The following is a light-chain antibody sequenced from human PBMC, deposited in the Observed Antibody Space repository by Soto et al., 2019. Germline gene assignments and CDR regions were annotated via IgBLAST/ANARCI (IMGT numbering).Light chain of an antibody. CDR2: EVS. Sequence: QSALTQPASVSGSPGQSITISCTGTSSEVGGYNYVSWYQQHPGKAPKLMIYEVSNWPSGVSNRFSGSKSGNTASLTISGLQAEDEADYYCSSYTSSSTYVFGTGTKVTVL. V-gene: IGLV2-14*01. CDR1: SSEVGGYNY. CDR3: SSYTSSSTYV. J-gene: IGLJ1*01.